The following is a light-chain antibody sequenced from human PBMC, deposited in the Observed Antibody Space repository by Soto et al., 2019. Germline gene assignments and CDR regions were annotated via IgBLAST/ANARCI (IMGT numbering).Light chain of an antibody. J-gene: IGKJ1*01. V-gene: IGKV1-12*01. CDR3: LQVSSFPRT. CDR2: AAS. Sequence: DIQMTQSPSSLSAFVGDRVTITFRASRGIGDRLAWFQQKPGKAPQFLIQAASNLQSGVPSRFSGSGSGTEFILSINSLQPEDIATYYCLQVSSFPRTFGQGTKVDNK. CDR1: RGIGDR.